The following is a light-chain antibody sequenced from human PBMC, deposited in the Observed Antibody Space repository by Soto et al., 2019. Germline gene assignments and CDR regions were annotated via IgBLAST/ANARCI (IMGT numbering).Light chain of an antibody. Sequence: QSVLTQPASVSGSPGQSITISCTGTSSDVGGYNYVSWYQQHPGKAPKLMIYDVSNRPSGISNRFSGSKSGITASLTISGLLPEDEADYYCTSYTISNTYVFGTGTKVTVL. J-gene: IGLJ1*01. CDR2: DVS. CDR1: SSDVGGYNY. V-gene: IGLV2-14*01. CDR3: TSYTISNTYV.